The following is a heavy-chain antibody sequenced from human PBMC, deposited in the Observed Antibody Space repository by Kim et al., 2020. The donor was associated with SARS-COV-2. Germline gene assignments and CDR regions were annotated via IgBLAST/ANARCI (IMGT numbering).Heavy chain of an antibody. V-gene: IGHV3-30-3*01. Sequence: GGSLRLSCAASGLNFDSSAMNWVRQTPGKGLERVAVISFYGRNNEYADPVKGRFTISRDNSKSTLYLEMNSLRVEDTALYYCARGNYYESMSLSDYYNGMDVWGQGTTVTVSS. CDR3: ARGNYYESMSLSDYYNGMDV. CDR2: ISFYGRNN. D-gene: IGHD3-22*01. CDR1: GLNFDSSA. J-gene: IGHJ6*02.